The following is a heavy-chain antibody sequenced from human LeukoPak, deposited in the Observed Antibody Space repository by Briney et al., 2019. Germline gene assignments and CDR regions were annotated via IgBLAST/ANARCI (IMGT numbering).Heavy chain of an antibody. V-gene: IGHV3-21*01. Sequence: PGGSLRLSCAASGFTFSSYSMNWVRQAPGKGLEWVTSISSSSSYIYYADSVKGRFTISRDNAKNSLYLQMNSLRAEDTAVYYCARVISALAAAVDYWGQGTLVTVSS. CDR1: GFTFSSYS. J-gene: IGHJ4*02. CDR2: ISSSSSYI. D-gene: IGHD6-13*01. CDR3: ARVISALAAAVDY.